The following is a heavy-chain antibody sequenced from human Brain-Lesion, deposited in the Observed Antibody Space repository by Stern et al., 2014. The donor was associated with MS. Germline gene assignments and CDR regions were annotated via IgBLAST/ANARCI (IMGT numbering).Heavy chain of an antibody. CDR2: ISWNSGTI. J-gene: IGHJ4*02. D-gene: IGHD1-14*01. Sequence: EVQLVESGGDLVQPGRSLRLSCAAFGFTFDDYAMHWVRQAPGKGLEWVGCISWNSGTIGYADSVKGRFTTSRDNAYSSLYLQMNSLRPEDTALYYCARDITGSSAYFAYWGQGTLVTVSS. V-gene: IGHV3-9*01. CDR1: GFTFDDYA. CDR3: ARDITGSSAYFAY.